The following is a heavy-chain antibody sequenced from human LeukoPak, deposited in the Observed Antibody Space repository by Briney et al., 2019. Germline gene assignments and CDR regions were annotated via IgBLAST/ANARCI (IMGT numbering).Heavy chain of an antibody. CDR1: GYTFTSYG. J-gene: IGHJ4*02. Sequence: ASVKVSCKASGYTFTSYGISWVRHAPGQGLGWMWWIIAYNGNTNYAQKLQRRITMTTHTSTSTAYMELRSLTHDDTAVYYCARLAEINERWYWDSWGQGNLVTAS. CDR3: ARLAEINERWYWDS. CDR2: IIAYNGNT. D-gene: IGHD6-13*01. V-gene: IGHV1-18*01.